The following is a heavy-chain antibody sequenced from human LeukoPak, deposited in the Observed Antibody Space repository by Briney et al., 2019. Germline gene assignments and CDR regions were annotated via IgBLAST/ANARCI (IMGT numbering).Heavy chain of an antibody. D-gene: IGHD3-9*01. V-gene: IGHV4-59*01. CDR2: IYYSGNT. CDR1: GGSIISYY. J-gene: IGHJ4*02. Sequence: SETLSLTCTVSGGSIISYYWSWIRQPPGKGLEWIGYIYYSGNTNYNPSLKSRVTISLDTSRNQFSLKLSSVTAADTAVYYCARGSLTGRTSYDFVSWGQGTLVTDSS. CDR3: ARGSLTGRTSYDFVS.